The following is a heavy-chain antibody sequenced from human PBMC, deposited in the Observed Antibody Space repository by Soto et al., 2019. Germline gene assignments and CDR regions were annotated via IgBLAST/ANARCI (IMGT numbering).Heavy chain of an antibody. CDR3: ARGGNYYDSSGYYVRS. Sequence: QVQLQESGPGLVKPSQTLSLTCTVSGGSISSGGYYWSWIRQHPGKGLEWIGYIYYSGSTYYNPSLKSRVTISVDTSKNQFSLKLSSVTAADTSVYYSARGGNYYDSSGYYVRSWGQGTLVTVSS. V-gene: IGHV4-31*03. CDR1: GGSISSGGYY. J-gene: IGHJ4*02. CDR2: IYYSGST. D-gene: IGHD3-22*01.